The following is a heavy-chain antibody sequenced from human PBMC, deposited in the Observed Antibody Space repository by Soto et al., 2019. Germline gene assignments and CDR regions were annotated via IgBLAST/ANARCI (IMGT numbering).Heavy chain of an antibody. CDR3: ARSLCATSPLTF. CDR2: ISETGSHT. D-gene: IGHD7-27*01. Sequence: GGSLRLSCEASGFTFTDYHMSWIRQAPGKGLEWVALISETGSHTAYAESVKGRFTISRDNARPSVFLQMNSLRSDDTAVYFCARSLCATSPLTFWGQGTPVTVSS. CDR1: GFTFTDYH. V-gene: IGHV3-11*06. J-gene: IGHJ4*02.